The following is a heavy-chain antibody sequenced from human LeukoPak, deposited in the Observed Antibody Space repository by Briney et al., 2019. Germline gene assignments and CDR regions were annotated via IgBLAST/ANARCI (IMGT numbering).Heavy chain of an antibody. Sequence: GGSLRLSCSASGFTFSTYAMHWVRQAPGKGMDYVSAISSSGNRTCYVDSVKGRFTISRDNSKNTLYLQMNSLRAEDTALYYCAKDGEYCSSASCYPDYFDYWGQGTLVTVSS. J-gene: IGHJ4*02. CDR1: GFTFSTYA. CDR2: ISSSGNRT. CDR3: AKDGEYCSSASCYPDYFDY. D-gene: IGHD2-2*01. V-gene: IGHV3-64*04.